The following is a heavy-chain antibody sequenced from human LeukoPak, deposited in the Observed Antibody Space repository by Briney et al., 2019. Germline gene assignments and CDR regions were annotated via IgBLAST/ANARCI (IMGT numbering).Heavy chain of an antibody. J-gene: IGHJ4*02. Sequence: SETLSLTCAVYGGSFSGYYWSWIRQPPGKGLEWIGEINHSGSTNYNPSLKSRVTISVDTSKNQFSLKLSSVIAADTAVYYCASLSRRFGDFGDYHEPLRDWGQGTLVTVSS. CDR3: ASLSRRFGDFGDYHEPLRD. V-gene: IGHV4-34*01. CDR2: INHSGST. D-gene: IGHD4-17*01. CDR1: GGSFSGYY.